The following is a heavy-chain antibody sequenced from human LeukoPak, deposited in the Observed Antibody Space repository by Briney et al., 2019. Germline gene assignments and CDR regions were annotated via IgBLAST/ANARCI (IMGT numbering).Heavy chain of an antibody. CDR3: NVVVAATVLDY. J-gene: IGHJ4*02. CDR2: IIPILGTA. Sequence: ASVKVSCKASGGTFSSYAISWVRQAPGQGLEWMGGIIPILGTANYAQKFQGRVTITADESTSTAYMELSSLRSEDTAVYYCNVVVAATVLDYWGQGTLVTVSS. D-gene: IGHD2-15*01. CDR1: GGTFSSYA. V-gene: IGHV1-69*13.